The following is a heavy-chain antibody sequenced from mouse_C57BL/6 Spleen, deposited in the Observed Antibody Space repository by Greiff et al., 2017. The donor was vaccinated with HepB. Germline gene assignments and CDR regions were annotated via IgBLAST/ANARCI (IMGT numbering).Heavy chain of an antibody. V-gene: IGHV1-18*01. CDR2: INPNNGGT. Sequence: VQLQQSGPELVKPGASVKIPCKASGYTFTDYNMDWVKQSHGKSLEWIGDINPNNGGTIYNQKFKGKATLTVDKSSSTAYMELRSLTSEDTAVYYCARSIYYGYPFAYWGQGTLVTVSA. CDR1: GYTFTDYN. D-gene: IGHD2-2*01. J-gene: IGHJ3*01. CDR3: ARSIYYGYPFAY.